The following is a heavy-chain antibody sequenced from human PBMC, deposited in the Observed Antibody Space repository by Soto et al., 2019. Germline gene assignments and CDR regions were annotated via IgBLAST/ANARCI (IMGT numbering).Heavy chain of an antibody. Sequence: TGGSLRLSCAASGFTVSSNYMSWVRQAPGKGLEWVSVIYSGGSTYYADSVKGRFTISRDNSKNTLYLQMNSLRAEDTAVYYCARETYYDFWSGPYFGMDVWGQGTTVTVSS. V-gene: IGHV3-66*02. CDR1: GFTVSSNY. CDR2: IYSGGST. CDR3: ARETYYDFWSGPYFGMDV. D-gene: IGHD3-3*01. J-gene: IGHJ6*02.